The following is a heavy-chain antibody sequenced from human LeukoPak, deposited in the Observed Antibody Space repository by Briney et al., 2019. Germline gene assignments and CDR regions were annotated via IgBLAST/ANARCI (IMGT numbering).Heavy chain of an antibody. CDR2: IYYTGTT. Sequence: PSETLSLTCSVSGDSIRSYYWHWIRQSPGKGLEWIGYIYYTGTTKYNPSLKSRVTISLDTSSNQFSLKLSSVTAPDTAVYYCAATYDYIWGNYRQFDYWGQGTLVTVSS. CDR3: AATYDYIWGNYRQFDY. J-gene: IGHJ4*02. CDR1: GDSIRSYY. V-gene: IGHV4-59*08. D-gene: IGHD3-16*02.